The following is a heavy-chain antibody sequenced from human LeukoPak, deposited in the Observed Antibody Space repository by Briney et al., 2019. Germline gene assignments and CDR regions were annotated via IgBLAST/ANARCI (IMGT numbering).Heavy chain of an antibody. V-gene: IGHV3-30*02. CDR1: GFTFSSYG. CDR2: IRYDGSNK. D-gene: IGHD1-26*01. J-gene: IGHJ4*02. Sequence: PGGSLRLSCAASGFTFSSYGIHWVRQAPGKGLEWVAFIRYDGSNKYYADSVKGRLTISRDNSKNTLYLQMNSLRGEDTAVYYCAKFDNRIVGAASFNYWGQGILVTVSS. CDR3: AKFDNRIVGAASFNY.